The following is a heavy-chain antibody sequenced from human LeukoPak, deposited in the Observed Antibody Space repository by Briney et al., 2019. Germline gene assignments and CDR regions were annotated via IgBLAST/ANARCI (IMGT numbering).Heavy chain of an antibody. CDR1: GFTFSSYS. J-gene: IGHJ4*02. V-gene: IGHV3-33*08. CDR2: IWYDGSNK. CDR3: ARPNYCSGGSCYNYFDY. D-gene: IGHD2-15*01. Sequence: GGSLRLSCAASGFTFSSYSMNWVRQAPGKGLEWVAVIWYDGSNKYYADSVKGRFTISRDNSKNTLYLQMNSLRAEDTAVYYCARPNYCSGGSCYNYFDYWGQGTLVTVSS.